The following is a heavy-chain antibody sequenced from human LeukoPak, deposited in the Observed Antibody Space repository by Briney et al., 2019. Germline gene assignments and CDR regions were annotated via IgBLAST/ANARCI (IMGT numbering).Heavy chain of an antibody. J-gene: IGHJ5*02. CDR1: GFTFSDYY. V-gene: IGHV3-11*06. Sequence: GGSLRLSCAASGFTFSDYYMSWIRQAPGKGLEWVSYISSSSSYTNYADSMKGRFTISRDNAKNSLYLQMNSLRAEDTAVYYCARVWDSSSWYWFDPWGQGTLVTVSS. CDR3: ARVWDSSSWYWFDP. CDR2: ISSSSSYT. D-gene: IGHD6-13*01.